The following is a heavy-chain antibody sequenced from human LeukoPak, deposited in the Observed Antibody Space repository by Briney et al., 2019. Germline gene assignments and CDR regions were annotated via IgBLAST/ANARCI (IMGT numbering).Heavy chain of an antibody. D-gene: IGHD6-13*01. CDR2: IYYSGST. CDR3: ARDRSFWGIADH. Sequence: PSETLSLTCTVSGGSISSYYWSWIRQPPGKGLEWIGYIYYSGSTNYNPSLKSRVTISVDTSKNQFSLKLSSVTAADTAVYYCARDRSFWGIADHWGQGTLVTVSS. CDR1: GGSISSYY. V-gene: IGHV4-59*01. J-gene: IGHJ4*02.